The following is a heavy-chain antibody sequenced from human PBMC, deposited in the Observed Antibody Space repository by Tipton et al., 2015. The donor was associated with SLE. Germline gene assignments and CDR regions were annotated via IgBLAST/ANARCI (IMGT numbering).Heavy chain of an antibody. CDR2: IYYSGSP. CDR1: GGSISSSSYY. J-gene: IGHJ4*02. V-gene: IGHV4-39*07. D-gene: IGHD2-2*03. CDR3: ARDGYCSSTSCYRGDY. Sequence: TLSLTCTVSGGSISSSSYYWGWIRQPPGKGLEWIGSIYYSGSPYYNPSLKSRVTISVDTSKNQFSLKLSSVTAADTAVYYCARDGYCSSTSCYRGDYWGQGTLVTVSS.